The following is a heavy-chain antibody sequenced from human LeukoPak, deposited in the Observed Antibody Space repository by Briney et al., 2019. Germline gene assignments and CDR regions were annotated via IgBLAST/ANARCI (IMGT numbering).Heavy chain of an antibody. J-gene: IGHJ4*02. CDR2: ISGSGGST. V-gene: IGHV3-23*01. CDR1: GFTFSSYA. D-gene: IGHD3-22*01. CDR3: VKFRVVVVTAIRIDY. Sequence: GGSLRLSCAASGFTFSSYAMSWVRQAPGKGLEWASAISGSGGSTYYADSVKGRFTISRDNSRDTLYLQMNSLRAEDTAVYYCVKFRVVVVTAIRIDYWGQGTLVTVSS.